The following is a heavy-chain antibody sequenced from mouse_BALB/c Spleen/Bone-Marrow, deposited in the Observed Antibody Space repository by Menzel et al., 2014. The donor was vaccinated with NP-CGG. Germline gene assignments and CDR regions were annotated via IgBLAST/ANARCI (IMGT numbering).Heavy chain of an antibody. CDR1: GYTFTSYW. J-gene: IGHJ4*01. V-gene: IGHV1-59*01. Sequence: VKLVESGPELVWPGTSVKMSCKASGYTFTSYWMHWVKQRPGQGLEWTGMIDPSNSETRLNQKFKDKATLNVDKFSNTAYMQFSSLTSEDSAVYYCARRTLAMDYWGQGTSVTVSS. CDR2: IDPSNSET. CDR3: ARRTLAMDY.